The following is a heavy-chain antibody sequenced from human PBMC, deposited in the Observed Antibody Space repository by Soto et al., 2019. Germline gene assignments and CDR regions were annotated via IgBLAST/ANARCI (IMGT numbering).Heavy chain of an antibody. J-gene: IGHJ4*02. CDR2: ISRSSGTK. D-gene: IGHD2-2*01. Sequence: PGGSLRLSCAASGFNFATYSMNWVRQVPGKGLEWISYISRSSGTKYYADSVKGRFTISRDNAKNSLYLQMNSLRDEDTAVYYCASLVPDAIYFDYWGQGTLVTVSS. V-gene: IGHV3-48*02. CDR1: GFNFATYS. CDR3: ASLVPDAIYFDY.